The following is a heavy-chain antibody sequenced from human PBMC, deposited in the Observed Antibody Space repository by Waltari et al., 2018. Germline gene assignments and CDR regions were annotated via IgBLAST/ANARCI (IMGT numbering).Heavy chain of an antibody. V-gene: IGHV4-61*02. CDR3: ARGMATTFDY. CDR2: IYTSGST. D-gene: IGHD5-12*01. CDR1: GGPISSGSSY. J-gene: IGHJ4*02. Sequence: QVQLQESGPGLVKPSQTLSLTCTVSGGPISSGSSYWSWIRQPAGKGLEWIGRIYTSGSTNYNPSLKSRVTISVDTSKNQFSLKLSSVTAADTAVYYCARGMATTFDYWGQGTLVTVSS.